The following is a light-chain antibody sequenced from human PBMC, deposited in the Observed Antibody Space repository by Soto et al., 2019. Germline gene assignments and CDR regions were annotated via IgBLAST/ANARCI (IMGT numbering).Light chain of an antibody. CDR1: SSNIGAGYD. CDR2: GNS. J-gene: IGLJ2*01. V-gene: IGLV1-40*01. Sequence: QSVLTQPPSVSGAPGQRVTISCTGSSSNIGAGYDVHWYQQLPGTAPKLLIYGNSNRPSRFPIRFSGSKSGTSASLAITGLQAEEEADYYCQSYDSSLSGRVVFGGGTKLTVL. CDR3: QSYDSSLSGRVV.